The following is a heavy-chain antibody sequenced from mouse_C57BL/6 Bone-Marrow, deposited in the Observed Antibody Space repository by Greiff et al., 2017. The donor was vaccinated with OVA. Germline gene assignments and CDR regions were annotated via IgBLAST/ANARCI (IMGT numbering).Heavy chain of an antibody. CDR1: GYTFTSYW. V-gene: IGHV1-64*01. CDR3: AIKRVLNWDGPYYAMDY. J-gene: IGHJ4*01. D-gene: IGHD4-1*01. Sequence: QVQLKQPGAELVKPGASVKLSCKASGYTFTSYWMHWVKQRPGQGLEWIGMIHPNSGSTNYNEKFKSKATMTVDKSSSTAYMQLSSLTSEDSAVYYCAIKRVLNWDGPYYAMDYWGQGTSVTVSS. CDR2: IHPNSGST.